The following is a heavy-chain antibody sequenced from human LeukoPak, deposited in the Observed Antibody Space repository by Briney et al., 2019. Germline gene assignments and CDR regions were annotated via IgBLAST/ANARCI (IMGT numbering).Heavy chain of an antibody. CDR3: ARDETSLAFDI. Sequence: PSETLSLTCAVYGGSFSGYYWSWIRQPPGKGLEWIGEINHSGSTNYNPSLKSRVTISVDTSKNQFSLKLSSVTAADTAVYYRARDETSLAFDIWGQGTMVTVSS. V-gene: IGHV4-34*01. CDR2: INHSGST. J-gene: IGHJ3*02. CDR1: GGSFSGYY.